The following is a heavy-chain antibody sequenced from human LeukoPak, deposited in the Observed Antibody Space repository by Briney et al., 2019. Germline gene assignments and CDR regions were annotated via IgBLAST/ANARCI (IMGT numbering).Heavy chain of an antibody. CDR1: GVSIRGDTYY. V-gene: IGHV4-39*01. CDR2: YHIGNT. CDR3: ARLWDSTGLYFYYYMDV. J-gene: IGHJ6*03. D-gene: IGHD6-19*01. Sequence: SETLSLTCTVSGVSIRGDTYYWGWIRQPPGKGLEWIGNYHIGNTYYNPSLKSRVTISEDTSKNQFSLRVNSVTAADKAVYYCARLWDSTGLYFYYYMDVWGEGTTVTVSS.